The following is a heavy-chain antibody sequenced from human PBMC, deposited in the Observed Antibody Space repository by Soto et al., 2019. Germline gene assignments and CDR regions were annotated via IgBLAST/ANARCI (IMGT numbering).Heavy chain of an antibody. Sequence: PGESLKISCQASGYTFTTYWLGWVRQMPGKGLEWVGIIHPGNSESRYSPSFQGQVTISADKSVNTAYLQWSSPKASDTGIYYCARERGYICGASGYYFDYWGRGTAVTVSS. CDR3: ARERGYICGASGYYFDY. D-gene: IGHD5-18*01. V-gene: IGHV5-51*01. J-gene: IGHJ4*02. CDR1: GYTFTTYW. CDR2: IHPGNSES.